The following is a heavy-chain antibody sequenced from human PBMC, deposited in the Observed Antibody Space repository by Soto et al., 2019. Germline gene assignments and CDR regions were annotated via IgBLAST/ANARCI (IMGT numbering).Heavy chain of an antibody. J-gene: IGHJ2*01. CDR3: ASSYSSSWYGDWYFDL. D-gene: IGHD6-13*01. CDR2: IIPILGIA. V-gene: IGHV1-69*02. CDR1: GGTFSSYT. Sequence: QVQLVQSGAEVKKPGSPVKVSCKASGGTFSSYTISWVRQAPGQGLEWMGRIIPILGIANYAQKFQGRVTITADKSTSTAYMELSSLRSEDTAVYYCASSYSSSWYGDWYFDLWGRGTLVTVSS.